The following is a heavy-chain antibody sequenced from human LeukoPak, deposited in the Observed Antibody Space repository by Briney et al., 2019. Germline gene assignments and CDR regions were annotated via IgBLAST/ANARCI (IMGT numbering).Heavy chain of an antibody. CDR3: ARRLCGGDCYSTFSY. CDR1: GGSFSGYY. V-gene: IGHV4-34*01. J-gene: IGHJ4*02. Sequence: SETLSLTCAVYGGSFSGYYWSWIRQTPGKGLEWIGAINHSGSTNYNPSLKSRVTISVDTSKNQFSLKLSSVTAADTAVYYCARRLCGGDCYSTFSYWGQGTLVTVSS. CDR2: INHSGST. D-gene: IGHD2-21*02.